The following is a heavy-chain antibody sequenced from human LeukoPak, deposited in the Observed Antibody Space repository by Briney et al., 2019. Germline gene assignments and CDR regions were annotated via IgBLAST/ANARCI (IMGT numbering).Heavy chain of an antibody. CDR2: IYWNDDK. CDR1: GFSLSTSGVG. D-gene: IGHD2-8*01. Sequence: GSGPTLVHPTQLLSLTCTFSGFSLSTSGVGVRWIRQPPGKALEWLALIYWNDDKRYSPSPKSRLTITKDTSKNQVVLTMPNMDPVDTATYYCAHSSQRMQPNWFDPWGQGTLVTVST. V-gene: IGHV2-5*01. CDR3: AHSSQRMQPNWFDP. J-gene: IGHJ5*02.